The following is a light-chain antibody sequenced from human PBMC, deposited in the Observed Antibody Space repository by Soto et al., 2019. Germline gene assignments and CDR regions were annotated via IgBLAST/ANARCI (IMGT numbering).Light chain of an antibody. CDR1: QSVSSTY. J-gene: IGKJ5*01. CDR2: GTS. Sequence: EIVLTQSPATLSLSPGERATLSCRASQSVSSTYLAWYQQQPGQAPRLLMSGTSNRATGTPDRFSGSGSGTDFTLTISRLEPEDFAVYYCQQYGSSSITFGQGTRLEI. CDR3: QQYGSSSIT. V-gene: IGKV3-20*01.